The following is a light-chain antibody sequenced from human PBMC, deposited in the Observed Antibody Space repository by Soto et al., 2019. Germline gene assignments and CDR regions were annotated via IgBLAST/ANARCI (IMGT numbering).Light chain of an antibody. V-gene: IGLV1-40*01. CDR3: QSFDSSLSGSV. CDR1: SSNIGAGYD. CDR2: GNN. Sequence: QSVLTQPPSVSGAPGPRVTISCTGRSSNIGAGYDVHWYQQLPGTAPKLLIYGNNNRPSGVPDRFSGSKSGTSASLAIAGLQAEDEADYYCQSFDSSLSGSVFGGGTKLTVL. J-gene: IGLJ3*02.